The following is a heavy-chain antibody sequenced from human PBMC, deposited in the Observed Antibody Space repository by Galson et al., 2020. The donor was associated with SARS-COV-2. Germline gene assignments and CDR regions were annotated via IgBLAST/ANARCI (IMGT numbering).Heavy chain of an antibody. D-gene: IGHD3-10*01. V-gene: IGHV4-59*01. CDR2: IFYSGST. CDR3: ARGFGES. Sequence: LETLSLTCPVSGGSISGYYWSWIRQPPGKGLELNGYIFYSGSTNYNPSLKSRVTISVATSKNQFSLRLSSVTAADTAVYYCARGFGESWGQGTLVTVSS. J-gene: IGHJ4*02. CDR1: GGSISGYY.